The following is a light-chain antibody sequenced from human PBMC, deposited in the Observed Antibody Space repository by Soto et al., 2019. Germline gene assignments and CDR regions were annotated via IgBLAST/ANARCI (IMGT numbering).Light chain of an antibody. V-gene: IGKV3-20*01. Sequence: EIVLTQSPGTLSLSPGERATLSCRASQSVSSSYLGWYQQKPGQAPRLLIYAASSRATGIPDRFSGSGSGKDFTLTISRLEPEDFAVYYCQQYGTSQITFGQGTRLEIK. J-gene: IGKJ5*01. CDR2: AAS. CDR1: QSVSSSY. CDR3: QQYGTSQIT.